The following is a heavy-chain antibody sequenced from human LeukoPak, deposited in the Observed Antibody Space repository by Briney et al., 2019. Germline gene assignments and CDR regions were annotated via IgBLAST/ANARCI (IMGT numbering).Heavy chain of an antibody. Sequence: SETLSLTCAVYGGSFSGYYWSWIRQPPGKGLEWIGEINHSGSTNYNPSLKSRATISVDTSKNQFSLKLSSVTAADTAVYYCARGLSIAAAGTLFDPWGQGTLVTVSS. J-gene: IGHJ5*02. CDR2: INHSGST. CDR3: ARGLSIAAAGTLFDP. V-gene: IGHV4-34*01. D-gene: IGHD6-13*01. CDR1: GGSFSGYY.